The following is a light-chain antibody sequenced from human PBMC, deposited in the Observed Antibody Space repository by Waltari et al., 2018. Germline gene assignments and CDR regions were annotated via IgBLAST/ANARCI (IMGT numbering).Light chain of an antibody. V-gene: IGLV10-54*04. J-gene: IGLJ3*02. Sequence: QAGLTQPPSVYKGLRQTATLTCTGNNNNVGYEGATWLQQHQGHPPKLLFYRNNNRPSVISKRFAAARSGSTASLTSTGLHTEDEAYYYCSAWDSSLSAWVFGGGTKLTVL. CDR1: NNNVGYEG. CDR2: RNN. CDR3: SAWDSSLSAWV.